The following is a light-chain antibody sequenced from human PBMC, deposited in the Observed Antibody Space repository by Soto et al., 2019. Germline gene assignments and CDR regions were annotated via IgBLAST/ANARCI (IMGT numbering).Light chain of an antibody. CDR3: QAWDGRTGV. Sequence: SYELTQPPSVSVSPGQTTRITCSGDKLGEKYVCWYQKRSGQSPLLVIYQDAKRPSGIPERFSGSNSGDTATLTISGTQPMDEADYYCQAWDGRTGVFGTGTKLTVL. CDR1: KLGEKY. CDR2: QDA. V-gene: IGLV3-1*01. J-gene: IGLJ1*01.